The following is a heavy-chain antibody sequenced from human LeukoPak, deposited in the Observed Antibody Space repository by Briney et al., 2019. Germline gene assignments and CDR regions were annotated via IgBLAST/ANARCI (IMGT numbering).Heavy chain of an antibody. V-gene: IGHV3-23*01. J-gene: IGHJ4*02. CDR3: AKDIAAAGAFDY. D-gene: IGHD6-13*01. Sequence: GGSLRLSCAASGFIFSDHYMDWVRQAPGKGLEWVSAISGSGGSTYYADSVKGRFTISRDNSKNTLYLQMNSLRAEDTAVYYCAKDIAAAGAFDYWGQGTLVTVSS. CDR2: ISGSGGST. CDR1: GFIFSDHY.